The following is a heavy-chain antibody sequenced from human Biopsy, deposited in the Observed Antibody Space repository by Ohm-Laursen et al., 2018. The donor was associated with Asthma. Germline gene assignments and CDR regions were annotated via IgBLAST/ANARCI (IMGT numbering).Heavy chain of an antibody. CDR2: IYSGGGT. D-gene: IGHD3-9*01. CDR1: GFTVSTNG. Sequence: SLRLSCAASGFTVSTNGMSWVRQPPGKGLEWVSVIYSGGGTYYADSVQGRVTISRDNSKNTLSLQMNSLRAEDTAVYFCARETFHWSSGARWLDSWGQGTLVTVSS. J-gene: IGHJ5*01. V-gene: IGHV3-53*05. CDR3: ARETFHWSSGARWLDS.